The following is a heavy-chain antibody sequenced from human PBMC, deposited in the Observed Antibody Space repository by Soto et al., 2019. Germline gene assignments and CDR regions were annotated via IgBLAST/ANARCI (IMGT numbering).Heavy chain of an antibody. CDR1: GYTFTSYA. CDR2: ISAGNGNT. J-gene: IGHJ6*02. D-gene: IGHD3-10*01. V-gene: IGHV1-3*01. CDR3: ARDTLGRGSYFYYGMDV. Sequence: ASVKVSCKASGYTFTSYAIHWVRQAPGQRLEWMGWISAGNGNTKYSHNFQPRVTITRDTSASTAYMELSSLRSEDTAVYYCARDTLGRGSYFYYGMDVWGQGTTVTVSS.